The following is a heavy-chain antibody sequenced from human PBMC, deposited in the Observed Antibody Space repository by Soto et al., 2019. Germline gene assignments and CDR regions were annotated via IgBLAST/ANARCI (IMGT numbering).Heavy chain of an antibody. CDR3: ARQESGADRTGLAFYS. CDR2: IYPGDSDT. Sequence: GESLKISCKGSGYSFTSYWIGWVRQMPGKGLEWMGIIYPGDSDTRYSPSFQGQVTISADKSISTAYLQWSSLKASDTAMYYCARQESGADRTGLAFYSWGQGTMVIVAS. CDR1: GYSFTSYW. D-gene: IGHD7-27*01. J-gene: IGHJ3*02. V-gene: IGHV5-51*01.